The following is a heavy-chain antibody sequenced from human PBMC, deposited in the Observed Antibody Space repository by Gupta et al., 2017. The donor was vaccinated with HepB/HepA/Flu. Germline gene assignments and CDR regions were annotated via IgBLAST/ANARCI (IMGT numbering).Heavy chain of an antibody. CDR3: ARLDSSGWYNPDY. D-gene: IGHD6-19*01. J-gene: IGHJ4*02. Sequence: QLQLQESGPGLVKPSETLSLTCTVSGGSISSSSYYWGWIRQPPGKGLEWIGSIYYSGSTYYNPSLKSRVTISVDTSKNQFSLKLSSVTAADTAVYYCARLDSSGWYNPDYWGQGTLVTVSS. V-gene: IGHV4-39*01. CDR1: GGSISSSSYY. CDR2: IYYSGST.